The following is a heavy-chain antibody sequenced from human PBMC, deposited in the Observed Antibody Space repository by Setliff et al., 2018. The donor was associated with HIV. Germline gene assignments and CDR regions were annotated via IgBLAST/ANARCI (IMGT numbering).Heavy chain of an antibody. D-gene: IGHD3-10*01. CDR1: EFTFSSYA. CDR2: INGGTTT. Sequence: GGSLRLSCAASEFTFSSYAMHWVRQAPGKGLEWVSVINGGTTTYYAASVKGRFTISRDNSKNTLYLQMNSLRAEDTATYYCARAVGPGAIHFWGQGTLVTVSS. CDR3: ARAVGPGAIHF. J-gene: IGHJ4*02. V-gene: IGHV3-66*02.